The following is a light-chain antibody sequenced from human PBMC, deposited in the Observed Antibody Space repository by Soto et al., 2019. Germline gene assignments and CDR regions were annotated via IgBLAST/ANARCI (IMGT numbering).Light chain of an antibody. CDR1: QDISTY. J-gene: IGKJ5*01. V-gene: IGKV1-33*01. CDR2: GAS. Sequence: DIQMTQSPSSLSASIGQRVTITCQASQDISTYVTWFQQKPGKAPKVLIYGASYLQTGVPSRFSGSESGTHFSLNISGLNPEDMATYYCQQYDNVPITFGQGTRLEIK. CDR3: QQYDNVPIT.